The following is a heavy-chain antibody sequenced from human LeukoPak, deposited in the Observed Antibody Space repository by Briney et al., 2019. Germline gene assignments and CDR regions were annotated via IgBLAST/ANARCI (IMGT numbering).Heavy chain of an antibody. CDR1: GGSISSGDYY. J-gene: IGHJ4*02. Sequence: PSETLSLTCTVSGGSISSGDYYWSWIRQPPGKGLEWIGYIYYSGSTNYNPSLKSRVTISVDTSKNQFSLKLSSVTAADTAVYYCARRPSSQLPLDYWGQGTLVTVSS. CDR2: IYYSGST. CDR3: ARRPSSQLPLDY. D-gene: IGHD2-2*01. V-gene: IGHV4-61*08.